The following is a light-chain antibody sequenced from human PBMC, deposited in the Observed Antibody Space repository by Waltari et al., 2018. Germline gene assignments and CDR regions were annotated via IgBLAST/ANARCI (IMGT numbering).Light chain of an antibody. CDR2: EVT. V-gene: IGLV2-23*02. CDR1: SSDVGSYNL. J-gene: IGLJ1*01. CDR3: CSHAGSSIYV. Sequence: QSALTQPASVSGSPGQSIPISCTGTSSDVGSYNLVSWYQQPPGKAPKLMIYEVTERPSGVSNRFSGSKSDNTASLTISGLQAEDEADYYCCSHAGSSIYVFGTGTKVTIL.